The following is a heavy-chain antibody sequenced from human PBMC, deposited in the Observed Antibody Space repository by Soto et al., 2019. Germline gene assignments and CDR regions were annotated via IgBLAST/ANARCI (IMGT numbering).Heavy chain of an antibody. D-gene: IGHD6-13*01. CDR2: ISSSSSYI. J-gene: IGHJ4*02. CDR3: ARCPPQQQLGKCDY. Sequence: GGSLRLSCAASGFTFSSYSMNWVRQAPGKGLEWVSSISSSSSYIYYADSVKGRFTISRDNAKNSLYLQMNSLRAEDTAVYYCARCPPQQQLGKCDYWGQGTLVTVSS. CDR1: GFTFSSYS. V-gene: IGHV3-21*01.